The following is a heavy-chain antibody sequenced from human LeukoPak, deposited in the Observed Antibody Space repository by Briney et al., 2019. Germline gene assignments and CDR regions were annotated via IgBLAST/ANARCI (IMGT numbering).Heavy chain of an antibody. J-gene: IGHJ4*02. Sequence: GSLRLSCAASGFTFNNYWMSWVRQAPGKGLEWVALISYDGSSKYYTDSVKGRFTVSRDNSKNTLYLQMNSLRAEDTALYYCARTGGYYDTSGYVYWGQGTLVTVSS. CDR3: ARTGGYYDTSGYVY. D-gene: IGHD3-22*01. CDR1: GFTFNNYW. V-gene: IGHV3-30-3*01. CDR2: ISYDGSSK.